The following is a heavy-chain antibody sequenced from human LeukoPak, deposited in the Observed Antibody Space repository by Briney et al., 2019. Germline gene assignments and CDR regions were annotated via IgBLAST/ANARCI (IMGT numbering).Heavy chain of an antibody. CDR3: ARDVYRSGGYYFDY. CDR2: ISYDGSDK. J-gene: IGHJ4*02. Sequence: PGGSLRLSCAASGFTFSSYAMQWVRQAPGKGLEWVAVISYDGSDKNYADSVKGRFTISRDNSKNTLYLQMNSLRADDTAVYYCARDVYRSGGYYFDYWCQGTLVIVSS. V-gene: IGHV3-30*04. D-gene: IGHD6-19*01. CDR1: GFTFSSYA.